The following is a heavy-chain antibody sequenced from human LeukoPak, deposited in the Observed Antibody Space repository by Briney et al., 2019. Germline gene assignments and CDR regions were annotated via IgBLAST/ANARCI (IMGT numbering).Heavy chain of an antibody. V-gene: IGHV4-34*01. CDR1: GVSFSGYY. Sequence: PSETLSLTCAVYGVSFSGYYWSWIRQPPGKGLEWIGEINHSGSTNYNPSLKSRVTISVDTSKNQFSLKLSSVTAADTAVYYCARGRDFWSGYYTGYYYYYMDVWGKGTTVTVSS. CDR2: INHSGST. J-gene: IGHJ6*03. CDR3: ARGRDFWSGYYTGYYYYYMDV. D-gene: IGHD3-3*01.